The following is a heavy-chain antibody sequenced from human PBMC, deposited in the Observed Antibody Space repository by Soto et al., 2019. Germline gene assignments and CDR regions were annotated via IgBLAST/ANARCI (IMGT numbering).Heavy chain of an antibody. D-gene: IGHD3-10*01. CDR2: INAGNGDT. CDR1: GYTFTTYP. Sequence: ASVEVSCKTSGYTFTTYPMHWVRQAPGQRLEWMGWINAGNGDTKYSQKFQGRVTITRDTSASTAYMELSSLRSEDTAVYYCARGLTMVRGLILDAFDMWGQGTMVTVSS. V-gene: IGHV1-3*01. J-gene: IGHJ3*02. CDR3: ARGLTMVRGLILDAFDM.